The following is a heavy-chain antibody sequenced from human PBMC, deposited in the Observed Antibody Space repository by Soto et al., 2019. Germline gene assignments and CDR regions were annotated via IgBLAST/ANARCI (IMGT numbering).Heavy chain of an antibody. Sequence: TGGSLRLSCVASGFSITSFAMSWVRQAPGKGLEWASAISASGGSTYADSVKGRFTISRDNSKNTLYLQMNSLRVEDTAVYYCAKVLSSGSYSGALEYRGQGTLVTVSS. V-gene: IGHV3-23*01. CDR1: GFSITSFA. J-gene: IGHJ4*02. D-gene: IGHD1-26*01. CDR3: AKVLSSGSYSGALEY. CDR2: ISASGGST.